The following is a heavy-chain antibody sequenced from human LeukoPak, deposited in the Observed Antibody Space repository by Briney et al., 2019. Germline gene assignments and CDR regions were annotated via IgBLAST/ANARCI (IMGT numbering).Heavy chain of an antibody. D-gene: IGHD1/OR15-1a*01. J-gene: IGHJ3*02. Sequence: GGSLRLSCAASGFTFNDYEMTWVRQAPGKGLEWVASIKQDGSEKYCVDSVKGRFTISRDNAKNSLYLLMNSLRAEDTAVYYCARDAYNWNIDVFDIWGQGTMVTVSS. CDR1: GFTFNDYE. CDR3: ARDAYNWNIDVFDI. V-gene: IGHV3-7*01. CDR2: IKQDGSEK.